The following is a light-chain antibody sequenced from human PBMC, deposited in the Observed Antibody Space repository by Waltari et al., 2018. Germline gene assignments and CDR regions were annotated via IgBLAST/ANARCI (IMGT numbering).Light chain of an antibody. CDR1: QNVLFTSNDKNY. V-gene: IGKV4-1*01. CDR2: WAS. Sequence: DIVMTQSPDSLAVSLGERATINCKSSQNVLFTSNDKNYLAWYQQKAGQPPKLLIYWASTRKSGVPDRFSGGGSGTDFTLTISGLQAEDVAVYYCQQYYNPPLTFGGGTKVEIK. J-gene: IGKJ4*01. CDR3: QQYYNPPLT.